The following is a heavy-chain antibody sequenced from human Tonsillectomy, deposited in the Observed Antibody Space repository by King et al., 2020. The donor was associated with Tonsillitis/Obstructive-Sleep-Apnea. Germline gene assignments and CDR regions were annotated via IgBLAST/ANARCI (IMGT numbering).Heavy chain of an antibody. Sequence: VQLQQWGAGLLKPSETLSLTCAVYGGSFSGYYWSWLRQPPGKGLEWIGEVNHSGSTNYNPSLKSRVTISLDTSKNQFSLKLTSVTAADTAVYYCARENIVVVPAVMGGGFDYWGQGTLVTVSS. CDR1: GGSFSGYY. J-gene: IGHJ4*02. CDR3: ARENIVVVPAVMGGGFDY. D-gene: IGHD2-2*01. CDR2: VNHSGST. V-gene: IGHV4-34*01.